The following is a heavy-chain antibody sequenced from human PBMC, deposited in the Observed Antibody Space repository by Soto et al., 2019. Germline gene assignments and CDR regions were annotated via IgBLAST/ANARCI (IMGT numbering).Heavy chain of an antibody. Sequence: GGSLRLSCAASGFTFSSYSMNWVRQAPGKGLEWVSSISSSSSYIYYADSVKGRFTISRDNAKNSLYLQMNGLRAEDTAVYYCARPTRRTSIAAPMGAFDIWGQGTMVTVSS. CDR1: GFTFSSYS. CDR2: ISSSSSYI. J-gene: IGHJ3*02. D-gene: IGHD6-6*01. V-gene: IGHV3-21*01. CDR3: ARPTRRTSIAAPMGAFDI.